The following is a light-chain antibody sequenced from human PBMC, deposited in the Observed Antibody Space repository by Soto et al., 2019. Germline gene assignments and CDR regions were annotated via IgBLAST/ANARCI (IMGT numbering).Light chain of an antibody. CDR1: QSISNF. CDR3: QQSYSTPYT. Sequence: DIQMTQSPSSLSVSVGDRVTITCRASQSISNFLNWYQQIPGKAPKLLIYASFNLQSGVPSRFSGSGSGTDFTLTISSLQPEDFATYYCQQSYSTPYTFGQGTKVEIK. J-gene: IGKJ2*01. V-gene: IGKV1-39*01. CDR2: ASF.